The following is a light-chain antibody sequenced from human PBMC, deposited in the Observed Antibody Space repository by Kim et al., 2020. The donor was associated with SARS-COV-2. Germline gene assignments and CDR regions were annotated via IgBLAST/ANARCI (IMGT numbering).Light chain of an antibody. Sequence: SYELTQPPSVSVAPGKTARITCGGNNIGSKSVHWYQQKPGQAPVLVIYYDSDRPSGIPERFSGSNSGNTATLTISRVEAGDEADYYCPGWDSSSDHHVVF. V-gene: IGLV3-21*04. J-gene: IGLJ2*01. CDR2: YDS. CDR3: PGWDSSSDHHVV. CDR1: NIGSKS.